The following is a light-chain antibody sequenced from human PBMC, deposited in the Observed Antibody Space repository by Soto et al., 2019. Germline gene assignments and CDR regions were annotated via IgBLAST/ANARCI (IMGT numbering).Light chain of an antibody. CDR1: SSNIGAGYD. V-gene: IGLV1-40*01. CDR3: QSYDSSLSAPYV. Sequence: QSVLTQPTSVSGAPGQRVTISCTGSSSNIGAGYDVHWYQHLPGTAPKLLIYDNSNRPSGVPDRFSGSKSGTSASLAITGLQAEDEADYYCQSYDSSLSAPYVFGTGTKVTVL. CDR2: DNS. J-gene: IGLJ1*01.